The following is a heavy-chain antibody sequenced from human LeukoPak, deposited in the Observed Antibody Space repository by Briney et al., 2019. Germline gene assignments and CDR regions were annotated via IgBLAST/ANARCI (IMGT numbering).Heavy chain of an antibody. D-gene: IGHD6-13*01. CDR3: ARGPTESSNSDY. CDR2: MNPNSANT. J-gene: IGHJ4*02. Sequence: ASVKVSCKASGYTFTSYDINWVRQATGQGLEWMGWMNPNSANTGYAQKFQGRVTMTRNTSISTAYMELSSLRSEDTAVYYCARGPTESSNSDYWGQGTLVTVSS. CDR1: GYTFTSYD. V-gene: IGHV1-8*01.